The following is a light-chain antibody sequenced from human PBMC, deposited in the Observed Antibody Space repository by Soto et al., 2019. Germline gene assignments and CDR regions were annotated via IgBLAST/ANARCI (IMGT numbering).Light chain of an antibody. CDR2: DVS. V-gene: IGLV2-14*01. Sequence: QSALTQPASVSGSPGQSITISCTGTSSDVGNYQSVAWYQHNPGKAPKLIIYDVSIRPSGVSSRFSGSKSANTASLSISGLQADDEADYYCSSYTTSSTLVFGTGTKVTVL. J-gene: IGLJ1*01. CDR1: SSDVGNYQS. CDR3: SSYTTSSTLV.